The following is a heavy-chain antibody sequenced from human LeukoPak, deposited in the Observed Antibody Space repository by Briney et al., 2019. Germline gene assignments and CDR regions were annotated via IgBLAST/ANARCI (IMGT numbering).Heavy chain of an antibody. CDR2: ISAYNGNT. J-gene: IGHJ3*02. CDR3: ARGFGAFDI. V-gene: IGHV1-18*01. CDR1: GYTFTSYG. D-gene: IGHD3-16*01. Sequence: ASVKVSCKASGYTFTSYGISWVRQAPGQGLEWMGWISAYNGNTNYAQKLQGRVTMTRNTSISTAYMELSSLRSEDTAVYYCARGFGAFDIWGQGTMVTVSS.